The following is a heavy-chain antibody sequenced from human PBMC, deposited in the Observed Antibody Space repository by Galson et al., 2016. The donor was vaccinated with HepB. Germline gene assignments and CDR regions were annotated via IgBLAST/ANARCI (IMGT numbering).Heavy chain of an antibody. J-gene: IGHJ4*02. CDR2: IRGSDNST. D-gene: IGHD4-17*01. Sequence: SLRLSCAASGFTFSNYAISWVRQAPGKGLEWVSAIRGSDNSTYYADSVKGRFTISRDNSKNTLYLQMNSLRTEDSALYYCANGGDYFRFDSWGQGALVTVSS. CDR1: GFTFSNYA. CDR3: ANGGDYFRFDS. V-gene: IGHV3-23*01.